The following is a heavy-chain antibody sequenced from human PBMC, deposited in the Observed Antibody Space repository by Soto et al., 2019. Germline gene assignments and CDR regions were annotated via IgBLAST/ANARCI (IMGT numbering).Heavy chain of an antibody. J-gene: IGHJ5*02. V-gene: IGHV5-51*01. CDR3: ARANVWNGGFFAINSFET. Sequence: GQSQKISCKGSGYSFTNYWIGWVRQMPGKGLEWMGTIYLGDSDTRYSPSFQGRVTISADKSISAAYLQWGSLKASDTAMYYCARANVWNGGFFAINSFETWCQGTLVTVSS. CDR1: GYSFTNYW. CDR2: IYLGDSDT. D-gene: IGHD1-1*01.